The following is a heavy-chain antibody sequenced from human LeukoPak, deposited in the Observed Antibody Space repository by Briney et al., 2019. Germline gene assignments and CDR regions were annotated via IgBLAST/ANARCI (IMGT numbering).Heavy chain of an antibody. V-gene: IGHV3-23*01. CDR1: GFTFSSYA. Sequence: GGSLRLSCAASGFTFSSYAMSGVRQAPGKGLEWVSAISGSGGSTYYADSVKGRFTISRDNSKNTLYLQMNSLRAEDTAVYYCAKKLRGSYYFDYWGQGTLVTVSS. CDR3: AKKLRGSYYFDY. CDR2: ISGSGGST. J-gene: IGHJ4*02. D-gene: IGHD1-26*01.